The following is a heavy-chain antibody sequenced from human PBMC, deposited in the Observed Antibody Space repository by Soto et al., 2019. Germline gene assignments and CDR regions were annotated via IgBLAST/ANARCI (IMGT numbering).Heavy chain of an antibody. Sequence: QVQLQESGPGLVKPSGTLSLTCAVSGGSISDNWWSWVRQPPGKGLEWIVEISHTGTTHYNPSLWSRVTISIDKSKYQCSLNLSSVTAADTAVYYCARHIAVPRTRGFDFWGQGTLVTVFS. D-gene: IGHD6-19*01. CDR1: GGSISDNW. CDR2: ISHTGTT. CDR3: ARHIAVPRTRGFDF. J-gene: IGHJ4*02. V-gene: IGHV4-4*02.